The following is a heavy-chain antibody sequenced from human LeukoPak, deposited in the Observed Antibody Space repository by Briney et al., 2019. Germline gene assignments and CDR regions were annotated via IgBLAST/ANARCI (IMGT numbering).Heavy chain of an antibody. CDR2: INHSGST. D-gene: IGHD6-13*01. CDR3: ARSGIAANATDY. J-gene: IGHJ4*02. CDR1: GGSFSGYY. V-gene: IGHV4-34*01. Sequence: SETLSLTCAVHGGSFSGYYWSWMRQPPGKGLEWIGEINHSGSTNYNPSLKSRVTISVDTSKNQFSLKLSSATAADTAVYYCARSGIAANATDYWGQGTLVTISS.